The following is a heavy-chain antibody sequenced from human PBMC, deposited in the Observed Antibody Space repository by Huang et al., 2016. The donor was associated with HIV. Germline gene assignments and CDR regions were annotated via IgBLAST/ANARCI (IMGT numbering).Heavy chain of an antibody. D-gene: IGHD2-15*01. Sequence: VRSEVQLRLSCAATGFLFTTFTMHWVRQAPGKGLEWVSSISGSGSSIYYADAVKGRFTSSRDNTKKSLYLQMSSLSVDDTAFYFCARGGPVGYFNLWGHGTLVSVSS. J-gene: IGHJ4*03. CDR2: ISGSGSSI. CDR1: GFLFTTFT. CDR3: ARGGPVGYFNL. V-gene: IGHV3-21*01.